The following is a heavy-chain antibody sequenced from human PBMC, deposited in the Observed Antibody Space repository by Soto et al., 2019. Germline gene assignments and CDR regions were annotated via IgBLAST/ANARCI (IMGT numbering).Heavy chain of an antibody. J-gene: IGHJ4*02. CDR1: GFTLNSCG. V-gene: IGHV3-23*01. CDR3: AKRLISDTGD. D-gene: IGHD7-27*01. CDR2: FATSAVTT. Sequence: EVQLLESGGALVQPGGSLRLSCAASGFTLNSCGMSWVRQAPGKGLEWVSGFATSAVTTSYADSVKGRFTISRDTSKNTLYLQMNGLRVEDTAVYYCAKRLISDTGDWGQGTLVTVSS.